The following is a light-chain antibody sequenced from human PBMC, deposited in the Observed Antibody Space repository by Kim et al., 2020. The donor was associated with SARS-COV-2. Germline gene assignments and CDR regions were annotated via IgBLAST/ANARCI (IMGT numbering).Light chain of an antibody. CDR1: QTVDRN. CDR3: QQFSKWPLT. CDR2: RAS. Sequence: PGERVTLSCRASQTVDRNLAWYQQKGGQPPRLLIYRASTRATDIPERFSGSGSGTEFTLTIHSLRSEDSGNYYCQQFSKWPLTFGGGTKVDIK. V-gene: IGKV3-15*01. J-gene: IGKJ4*01.